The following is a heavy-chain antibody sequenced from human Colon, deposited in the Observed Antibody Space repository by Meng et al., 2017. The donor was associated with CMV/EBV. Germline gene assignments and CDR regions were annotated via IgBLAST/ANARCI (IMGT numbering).Heavy chain of an antibody. CDR2: INLWNGNI. D-gene: IGHD3-16*01. CDR1: GYTFNKHG. CDR3: AKDLFSPGGNSCFYH. V-gene: IGHV1-18*01. Sequence: ASVKVSCKASGYTFNKHGINWVRQAPGQGLEWMGWINLWNGNIESAQKFQGRITLTTDASTSTVYMELRSLTSDDTAVYYCAKDLFSPGGNSCFYHWGQGTLVTVSS. J-gene: IGHJ4*02.